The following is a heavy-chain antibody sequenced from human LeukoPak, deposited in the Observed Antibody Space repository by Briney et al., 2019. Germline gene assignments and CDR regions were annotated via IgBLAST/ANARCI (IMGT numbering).Heavy chain of an antibody. CDR3: ARGGLLGNDFDI. CDR2: IYYSGST. D-gene: IGHD3/OR15-3a*01. CDR1: GGAISSYY. V-gene: IGHV4-59*01. J-gene: IGHJ1*01. Sequence: SETLSLTCSVSGGAISSYYWSWIRQPPGKGLEWIGCIYYSGSTNYNASLKSRVTISVDTSKNQFSLKLSSVTAADTAVYYCARGGLLGNDFDIWGQGTLVTVSS.